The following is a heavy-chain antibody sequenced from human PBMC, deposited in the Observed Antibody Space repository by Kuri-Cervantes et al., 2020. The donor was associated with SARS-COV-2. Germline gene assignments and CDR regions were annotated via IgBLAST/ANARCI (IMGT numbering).Heavy chain of an antibody. D-gene: IGHD2-15*01. CDR3: ARDGIRVVVAATPGWFDP. J-gene: IGHJ5*02. CDR2: IGPSGTTK. CDR1: GFIFSDYY. V-gene: IGHV3-11*01. Sequence: GESLKISCTASGFIFSDYYMTWIRQAPGKGLEWVSNIGPSGTTKYYADSVKGRFTISRDNAKNSLYLQMNSLRSEDTAVYYCARDGIRVVVAATPGWFDPWGQGTLVTVSS.